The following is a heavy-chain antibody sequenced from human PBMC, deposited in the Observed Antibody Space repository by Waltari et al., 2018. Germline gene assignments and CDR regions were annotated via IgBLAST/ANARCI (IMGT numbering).Heavy chain of an antibody. CDR1: GFTFSSYG. J-gene: IGHJ4*02. D-gene: IGHD2-2*02. V-gene: IGHV3-33*01. CDR2: IWYDGSNK. CDR3: ARDGRCSSTSCYTGLDY. Sequence: QVQLVESGGGVVQPGRSLRLSCAASGFTFSSYGMHWVRQAPGKGLEWVAVIWYDGSNKYYADSVKGRVTISRDNSKNTLYLQMNSLRAEDTAVYYCARDGRCSSTSCYTGLDYWGQGTLVTVSS.